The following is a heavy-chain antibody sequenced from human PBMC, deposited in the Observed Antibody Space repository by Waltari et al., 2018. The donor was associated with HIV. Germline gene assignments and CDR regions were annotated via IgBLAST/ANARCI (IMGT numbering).Heavy chain of an antibody. V-gene: IGHV3-48*01. Sequence: EVQLVESGGGLVQPGGSLRRSCAASGFTFSSYSMTWVRQAPGKGLEWVSYISSSSSTLYYADSVKGRFTISRDNAKNSLYLQMNSLRAEDTAVYYCASSDDDAYFDYWGQGTLVTVSS. J-gene: IGHJ4*02. D-gene: IGHD1-1*01. CDR1: GFTFSSYS. CDR2: ISSSSSTL. CDR3: ASSDDDAYFDY.